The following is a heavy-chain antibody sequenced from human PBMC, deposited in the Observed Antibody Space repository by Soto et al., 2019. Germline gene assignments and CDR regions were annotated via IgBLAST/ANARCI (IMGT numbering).Heavy chain of an antibody. Sequence: QVQLVQSGAEVKKPGASVRVSCKTSGYTFINYGITWVRQAPGQGLEWMGWLSAYNGDTSSSEKLQDRFTMTTDTSTDTVYMDLGSLTSDDTAVYYCARWSAIVGSAGGLDVWGQGTMVIVSS. CDR1: GYTFINYG. CDR2: LSAYNGDT. V-gene: IGHV1-18*01. D-gene: IGHD1-26*01. CDR3: ARWSAIVGSAGGLDV. J-gene: IGHJ3*01.